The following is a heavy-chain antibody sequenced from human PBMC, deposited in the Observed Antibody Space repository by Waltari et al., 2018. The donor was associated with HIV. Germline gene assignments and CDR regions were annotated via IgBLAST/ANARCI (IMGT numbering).Heavy chain of an antibody. D-gene: IGHD3-22*01. CDR3: AKAYDSSGFQYYFDY. V-gene: IGHV3-9*01. J-gene: IGHJ4*02. Sequence: ASGFTFDDYAMHWVRQAPGKGLEWVSGINWNSDNIGYADSVKGRFTISRDHAKNSLYLQMNSLRPEDTALYYCAKAYDSSGFQYYFDYWGQGTLVTVSS. CDR1: GFTFDDYA. CDR2: INWNSDNI.